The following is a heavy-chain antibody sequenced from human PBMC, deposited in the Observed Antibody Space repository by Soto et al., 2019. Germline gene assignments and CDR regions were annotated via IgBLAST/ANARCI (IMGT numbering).Heavy chain of an antibody. Sequence: VQLVESGGGEVQPGRSLRLSCAASGFKYTDFALHWVRQAPGKGLEWVAIISYDGSDKYYADSVKGRFVISRDNPKNTLYLEMNNLRPEDTAVYFCARRAWDSYYAIDVWGQGTTVTVFS. CDR2: ISYDGSDK. D-gene: IGHD3-22*01. CDR1: GFKYTDFA. CDR3: ARRAWDSYYAIDV. V-gene: IGHV3-30*09. J-gene: IGHJ6*02.